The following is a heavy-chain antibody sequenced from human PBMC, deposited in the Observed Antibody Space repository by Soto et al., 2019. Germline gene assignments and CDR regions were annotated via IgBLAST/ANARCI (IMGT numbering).Heavy chain of an antibody. CDR3: ARRDLYY. Sequence: SXKISFKASGYTXTSYGIRLVRQAPGQGLEWMGWIRAYNGNTNYAQKLQGRVTMTTDTSTSTAYMELRSLRSDDTAVYYCARRDLYYWGQGTLVTVSS. J-gene: IGHJ4*02. CDR1: GYTXTSYG. V-gene: IGHV1-18*04. CDR2: IRAYNGNT.